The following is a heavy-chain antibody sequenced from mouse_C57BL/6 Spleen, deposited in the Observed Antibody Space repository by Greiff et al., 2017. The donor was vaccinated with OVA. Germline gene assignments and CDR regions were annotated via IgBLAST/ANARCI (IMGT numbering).Heavy chain of an antibody. CDR1: GYTFTSYW. D-gene: IGHD1-1*01. CDR2: IDPSDSET. J-gene: IGHJ2*01. Sequence: QVQLKQPGAELVRPGSSVKLSCKASGYTFTSYWMHWVKQRPIQGLEWIGNIDPSDSETHYNQKFKDKATLTVDKSSSTAYMQLSSLTSEDSAVYYCAREGVGSSYFDYWGQGTTLTVSS. CDR3: AREGVGSSYFDY. V-gene: IGHV1-52*01.